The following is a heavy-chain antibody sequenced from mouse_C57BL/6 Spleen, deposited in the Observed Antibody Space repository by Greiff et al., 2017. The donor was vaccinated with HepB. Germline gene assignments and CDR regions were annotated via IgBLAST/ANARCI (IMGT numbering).Heavy chain of an antibody. D-gene: IGHD4-1*01. J-gene: IGHJ2*01. Sequence: EVKLQESGPGLVKPSQSLSLTCSVTGYSITSGYYWNWIRQFPGNKLEWMGYISYDGSNNYNPSLKNRISITRDTSKNQFFLKLNSVTTEDTATYYCAREVNWGTFDYWGQGTTLTVSS. CDR1: GYSITSGYY. CDR2: ISYDGSN. V-gene: IGHV3-6*01. CDR3: AREVNWGTFDY.